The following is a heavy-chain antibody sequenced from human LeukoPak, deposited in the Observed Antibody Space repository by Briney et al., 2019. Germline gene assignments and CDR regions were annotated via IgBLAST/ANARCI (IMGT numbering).Heavy chain of an antibody. Sequence: SETLSLTCTVSGGSVSDYYWSWIRQSPGKGLEWIGEVNHSGSTNYNPSLKSRVTISVDTSKNQFSLKLSSVTAADTAVYYCATGVHGIAAAGDYYFDYWGQGTLVTVSS. J-gene: IGHJ4*02. CDR3: ATGVHGIAAAGDYYFDY. V-gene: IGHV4-34*01. CDR2: VNHSGST. D-gene: IGHD6-13*01. CDR1: GGSVSDYY.